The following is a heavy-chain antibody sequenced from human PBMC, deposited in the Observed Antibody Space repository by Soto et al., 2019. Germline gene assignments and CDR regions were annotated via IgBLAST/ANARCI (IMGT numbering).Heavy chain of an antibody. D-gene: IGHD6-13*01. V-gene: IGHV1-69*13. Sequence: GASVKVSCKTAGVTFSMHAINWVRQAPGQGLEWMGGIIPMFGTTNYAQKFKGRVTISADESTSTAYMELSSLRSEDAAVYYCARAAIHGSSWYFWFDPWGQGTLVTVSS. CDR1: GVTFSMHA. CDR2: IIPMFGTT. CDR3: ARAAIHGSSWYFWFDP. J-gene: IGHJ5*02.